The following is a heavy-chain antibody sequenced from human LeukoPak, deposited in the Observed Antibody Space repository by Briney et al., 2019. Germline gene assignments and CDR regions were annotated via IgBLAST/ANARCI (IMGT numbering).Heavy chain of an antibody. CDR2: INPNSGGT. CDR1: GYTFTSYG. Sequence: ASVKVSCKASGYTFTSYGISWVRQAPGQGLEWMGWINPNSGGTNYAQKFQGRVTMTRDTSISTVYMELRRLRSDDTAVYYCAREMNGIFGVVNNFDYWGQGALVTVSS. D-gene: IGHD3-3*01. V-gene: IGHV1-2*02. CDR3: AREMNGIFGVVNNFDY. J-gene: IGHJ4*02.